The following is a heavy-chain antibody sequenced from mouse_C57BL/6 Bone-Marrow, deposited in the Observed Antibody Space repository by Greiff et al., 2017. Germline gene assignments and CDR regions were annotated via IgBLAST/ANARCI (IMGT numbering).Heavy chain of an antibody. D-gene: IGHD2-1*01. V-gene: IGHV1-74*01. CDR3: AIYYGNYDYAMDY. J-gene: IGHJ4*01. Sequence: QVQLQQPGAELVKPGASVKVSCKASGYTFTSYWMHWVKQRPGQGLELIGRIHPSDSDTNYNQKFKGKATLTVDKSSSTAYMQLSSLTSEDSAVYYCAIYYGNYDYAMDYWGQGTSVTVSS. CDR1: GYTFTSYW. CDR2: IHPSDSDT.